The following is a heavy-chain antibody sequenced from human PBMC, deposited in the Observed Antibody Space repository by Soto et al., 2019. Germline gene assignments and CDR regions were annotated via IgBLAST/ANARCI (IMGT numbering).Heavy chain of an antibody. V-gene: IGHV3-23*01. D-gene: IGHD2-2*01. J-gene: IGHJ6*02. Sequence: LRLSCGASGFTFSDNAMTWVRQAPGKGLEWVSSISDDGDSTYYADSVKGRFAVSRDNSKNTLFLHMNSLGAEDTAVYYCAKPLSTAVNYGLDVWGQGTSVTVSS. CDR3: AKPLSTAVNYGLDV. CDR2: ISDDGDST. CDR1: GFTFSDNA.